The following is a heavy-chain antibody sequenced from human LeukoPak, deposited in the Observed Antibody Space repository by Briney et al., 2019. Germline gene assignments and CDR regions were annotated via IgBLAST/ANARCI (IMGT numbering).Heavy chain of an antibody. CDR2: ISGSGGST. CDR3: AKGPQWELLTSFDY. J-gene: IGHJ4*02. CDR1: GFTFSSYS. D-gene: IGHD1-26*01. Sequence: GGSLRLSCAASGFTFSSYSMSWVRQAPGRGLEWVSAISGSGGSTYYADSVKGRYTNSRDNSKNTLYLQMNSLRAEDTAVYYCAKGPQWELLTSFDYWGQGTLVTVSS. V-gene: IGHV3-23*01.